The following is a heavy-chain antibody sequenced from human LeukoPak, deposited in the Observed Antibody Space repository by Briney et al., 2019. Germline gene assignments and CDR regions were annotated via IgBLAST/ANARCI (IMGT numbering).Heavy chain of an antibody. D-gene: IGHD5-24*01. CDR3: ASREMATMSPFDY. V-gene: IGHV5-51*01. J-gene: IGHJ4*02. CDR2: IYPADSDT. Sequence: GESLKISCKGSGYSFTSYWIGWVRQMPGKGLEWMGIIYPADSDTRYSPSFQGQVTISADKSISTAYLQWSSLKASDTAMYYCASREMATMSPFDYWGQGTLVTVSS. CDR1: GYSFTSYW.